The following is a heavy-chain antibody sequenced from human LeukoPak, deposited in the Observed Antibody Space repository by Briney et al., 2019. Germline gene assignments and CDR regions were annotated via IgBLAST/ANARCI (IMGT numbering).Heavy chain of an antibody. Sequence: NPSETLSLTCTVSGCSISSYYWSWIRQPPGKGLEWIGYIYYSGSTNYNPSLKSRVTISVDTSKNQFSLKLSSVTAADTAVYYCARHLYYGSGSYPITPRYYYYGMDVWGQGTTVTVSS. CDR3: ARHLYYGSGSYPITPRYYYYGMDV. V-gene: IGHV4-59*08. CDR1: GCSISSYY. CDR2: IYYSGST. J-gene: IGHJ6*02. D-gene: IGHD3-10*01.